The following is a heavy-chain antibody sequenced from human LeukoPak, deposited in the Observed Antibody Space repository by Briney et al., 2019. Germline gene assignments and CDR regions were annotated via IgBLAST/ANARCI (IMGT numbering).Heavy chain of an antibody. Sequence: SETLSLTCTVSGGSISSSSYYWGWIRQPPGKGLEWIGSIYYSGSTYYNPSLKSRVTISVDTSKNQFSLKLSSVTVADTAVYYCARVAMVRGVIIPAAFDIWGQGTMVTVSS. CDR1: GGSISSSSYY. V-gene: IGHV4-39*07. CDR3: ARVAMVRGVIIPAAFDI. D-gene: IGHD3-10*01. CDR2: IYYSGST. J-gene: IGHJ3*02.